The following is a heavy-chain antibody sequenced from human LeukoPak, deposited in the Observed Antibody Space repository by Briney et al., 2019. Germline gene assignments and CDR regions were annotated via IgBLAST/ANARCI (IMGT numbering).Heavy chain of an antibody. CDR2: IQQDGSEA. D-gene: IGHD2/OR15-2a*01. V-gene: IGHV3-7*01. Sequence: GGSLRLSCAVSGFTFTKYWMAWVRQAPGKGLEWVANIQQDGSEAYYADSVTGRFTISRDNAKNSLYLQMNSLRAEDTAVYYCSNGIYDKSYWGQGTLVTVSS. J-gene: IGHJ4*02. CDR3: SNGIYDKSY. CDR1: GFTFTKYW.